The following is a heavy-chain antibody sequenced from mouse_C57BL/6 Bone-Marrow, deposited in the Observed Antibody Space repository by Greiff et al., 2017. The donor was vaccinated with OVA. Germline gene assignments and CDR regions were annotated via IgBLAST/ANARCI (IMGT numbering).Heavy chain of an antibody. V-gene: IGHV5-12*01. Sequence: EVKLVESGGGLVQPGGSLKLSCEASGFTFSDYYMYWVRQTPEKRLEWVAYISNGGGSTYYPENVKGRFILSRDNAKNTLYLQITRLKSDDTSMYYCARHDSPIAMDYWGQGASVTVAS. CDR3: ARHDSPIAMDY. D-gene: IGHD2-13*01. J-gene: IGHJ4*01. CDR2: ISNGGGST. CDR1: GFTFSDYY.